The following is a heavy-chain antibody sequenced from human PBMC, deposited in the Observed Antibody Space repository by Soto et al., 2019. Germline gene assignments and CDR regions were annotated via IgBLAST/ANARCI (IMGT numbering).Heavy chain of an antibody. CDR2: IHSDGSTT. J-gene: IGHJ3*01. D-gene: IGHD3-16*01. CDR1: GFTFNYYW. CDR3: VRGDKGGFDL. V-gene: IGHV3-74*01. Sequence: EVQLVESEGGLVQRGGSLRLSCAASGFTFNYYWMHWVRQAPGQGLVWVSHIHSDGSTTTYADSVKGRFTISRDNAKSTLYLQVNSLRDEDTGVYYCVRGDKGGFDLWGQGTTVTGSS.